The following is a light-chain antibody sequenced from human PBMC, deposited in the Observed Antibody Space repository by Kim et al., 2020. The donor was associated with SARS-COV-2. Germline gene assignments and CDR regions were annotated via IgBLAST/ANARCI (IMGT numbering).Light chain of an antibody. Sequence: DIQMTQSPSSLSASIGDRLTITCRASQGISSWLAWYQQKPEKAPKCLIYAASSLQSGLPSRFSGSGSGTDLILTISSLQPEDFATYYYQQYDSEPQTFGKGTNVDIK. CDR1: QGISSW. CDR2: AAS. V-gene: IGKV1D-16*01. CDR3: QQYDSEPQT. J-gene: IGKJ1*01.